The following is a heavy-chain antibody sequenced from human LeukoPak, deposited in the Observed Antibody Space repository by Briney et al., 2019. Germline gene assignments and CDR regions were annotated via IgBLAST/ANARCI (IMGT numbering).Heavy chain of an antibody. J-gene: IGHJ4*02. CDR3: AKDQGKAAAGYHFDY. V-gene: IGHV3-30*18. Sequence: GGSLRLSCAASGFTFSTYGMHWVRQAPGKGLEWVAVISTDGRNKYYADSVKGRFTISRDNSKNTLYLQMNGLRAEDTAVYYCAKDQGKAAAGYHFDYWGQGTLVTVSS. D-gene: IGHD6-13*01. CDR1: GFTFSTYG. CDR2: ISTDGRNK.